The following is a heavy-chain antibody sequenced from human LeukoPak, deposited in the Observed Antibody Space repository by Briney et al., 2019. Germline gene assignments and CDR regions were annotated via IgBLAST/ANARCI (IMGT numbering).Heavy chain of an antibody. V-gene: IGHV1-69*15. J-gene: IGHJ4*02. D-gene: IGHD2-2*01. CDR2: IIPIFGTA. Sequence: SVKVSCKASGGTFSIYAISWVRQAPGQGLEWMGRIIPIFGTANYAQKFQGRVTITADESTSTAYMELSSLRSEDTAVYYCARVLSQPAYYFDYWGQGTLVTVSS. CDR1: GGTFSIYA. CDR3: ARVLSQPAYYFDY.